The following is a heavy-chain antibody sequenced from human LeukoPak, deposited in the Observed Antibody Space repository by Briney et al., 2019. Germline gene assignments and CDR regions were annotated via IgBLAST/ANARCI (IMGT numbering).Heavy chain of an antibody. V-gene: IGHV4-4*07. Sequence: PSETLSLTCSVPGGSISRYYWSWIRQPAGKGLEWIGRIYTSGSTNYNPSLKSRVTISVDKSKNQFSLKLSSVTAADTAVYYCVHYYDSSGRGYWGQGTLVTVSS. CDR1: GGSISRYY. J-gene: IGHJ4*02. D-gene: IGHD3-22*01. CDR3: VHYYDSSGRGY. CDR2: IYTSGST.